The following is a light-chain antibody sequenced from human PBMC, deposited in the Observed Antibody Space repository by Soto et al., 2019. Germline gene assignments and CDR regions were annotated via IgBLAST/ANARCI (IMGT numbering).Light chain of an antibody. Sequence: DIQMTQSPSTLSASVGDTVSITCRASQSISGWMAWYQQKPGKVPKLLIFDASSLASGVPSRYIGSGSGTILTRTISGLQPGDFATYYCQQYISYPYPVVQGTKREIK. CDR1: QSISGW. J-gene: IGKJ2*01. CDR3: QQYISYPYP. V-gene: IGKV1-5*01. CDR2: DAS.